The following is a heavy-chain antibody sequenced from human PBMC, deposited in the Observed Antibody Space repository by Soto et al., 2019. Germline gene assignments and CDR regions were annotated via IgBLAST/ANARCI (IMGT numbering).Heavy chain of an antibody. CDR2: IIPIFGTA. Sequence: QVQLVQSGAEVKKPGSSVKVSCKASVGTFSSYAISWVRQAPGQGLEWMGGIIPIFGTANYAQKFQGRVTSNGDESTSTADVELSSLRSEDTAVYYCARAYYYGSGRGGMDVWGQGTTVTVSS. D-gene: IGHD3-10*01. CDR1: VGTFSSYA. V-gene: IGHV1-69*01. CDR3: ARAYYYGSGRGGMDV. J-gene: IGHJ6*02.